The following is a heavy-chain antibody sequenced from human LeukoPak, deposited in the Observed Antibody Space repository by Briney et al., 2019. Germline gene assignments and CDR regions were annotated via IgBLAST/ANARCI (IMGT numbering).Heavy chain of an antibody. CDR1: GYTFTSYY. J-gene: IGHJ3*02. Sequence: ASVKVSCKASGYTFTSYYMHWVRQAPGQGFEWMGIINPSGGSTSYAQKFQGRVTMTRDTSTSTVYMELSSLRSEDTAVYYCARATEIDAFDIWGQGTMVTVSS. CDR2: INPSGGST. V-gene: IGHV1-46*01. CDR3: ARATEIDAFDI. D-gene: IGHD1-1*01.